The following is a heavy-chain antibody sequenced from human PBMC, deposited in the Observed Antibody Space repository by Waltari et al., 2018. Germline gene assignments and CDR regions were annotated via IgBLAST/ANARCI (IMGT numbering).Heavy chain of an antibody. Sequence: QVQLVQSGAEVKKPGSSVKVSCKASGGTFSSYAISWVRQAPGHGLEWMGGIIPIFGTANYARKFQGRVTITADESTSTAYMELSSLRSEDTAVYYCASLYCSSTSCYKRYYYMDVWGKGTTVTVSS. D-gene: IGHD2-2*02. CDR1: GGTFSSYA. V-gene: IGHV1-69*12. CDR2: IIPIFGTA. J-gene: IGHJ6*03. CDR3: ASLYCSSTSCYKRYYYMDV.